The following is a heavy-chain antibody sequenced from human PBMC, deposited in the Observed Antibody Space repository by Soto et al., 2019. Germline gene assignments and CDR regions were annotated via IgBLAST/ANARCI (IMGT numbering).Heavy chain of an antibody. D-gene: IGHD4-17*01. V-gene: IGHV3-48*03. CDR2: INAGSSII. CDR1: GFTLSSYH. J-gene: IGHJ6*02. Sequence: PGGSLRLSCAASGFTLSSYHMDWVRQAPGKGLEWVSYINAGSSIIHYADSVRGRFTISRDNAKNLLYLQMDSLRAEDTAVYYCARDGSTETTNFHYAMDVWGQGTTVTVSS. CDR3: ARDGSTETTNFHYAMDV.